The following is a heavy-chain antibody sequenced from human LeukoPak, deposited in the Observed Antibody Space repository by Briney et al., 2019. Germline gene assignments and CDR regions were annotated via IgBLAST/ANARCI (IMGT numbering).Heavy chain of an antibody. D-gene: IGHD2-15*01. Sequence: PGGSLRLSCVASGFTFSSYNMIWVRQAPGKGLEWVANIKQDGSEKYYVDSVKGRFTISRDNAKNSLYLQMNSLRAEDTAVYYCAREGPTNWDIVVVVAAIDYWGQGTLVAVSS. J-gene: IGHJ4*02. CDR2: IKQDGSEK. V-gene: IGHV3-7*01. CDR3: AREGPTNWDIVVVVAAIDY. CDR1: GFTFSSYN.